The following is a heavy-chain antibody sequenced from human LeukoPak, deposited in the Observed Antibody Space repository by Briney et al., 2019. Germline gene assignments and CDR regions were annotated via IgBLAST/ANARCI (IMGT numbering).Heavy chain of an antibody. CDR1: GYTFTSYG. CDR2: VNAGNGNT. CDR3: ARSGSGRLYYAMDV. J-gene: IGHJ6*02. D-gene: IGHD3-10*01. V-gene: IGHV1-3*01. Sequence: GASVKVSCKASGYTFTSYGISWVRQAPGQGLEWMGWVNAGNGNTKLSQKFQGRVTITRDTSATTAYMELSSLRSEDTAVYFCARSGSGRLYYAMDVWGQGTTVTVS.